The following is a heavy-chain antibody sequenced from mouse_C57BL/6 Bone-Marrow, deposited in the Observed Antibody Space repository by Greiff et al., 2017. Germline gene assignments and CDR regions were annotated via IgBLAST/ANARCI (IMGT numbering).Heavy chain of an antibody. V-gene: IGHV1-85*01. D-gene: IGHD1-1*01. CDR1: GYTFTSYD. CDR3: ARLELDGSSGDWYFDV. Sequence: VQLQQSGPELVKPGASVKLSCKASGYTFTSYDINWVKQRPGQGLEWIGWIYPRDGSTKYNEKFKGKATLTVDTSSRTAYMELHSLTSEDSAVYFGARLELDGSSGDWYFDVWGTGTTVTVSS. J-gene: IGHJ1*03. CDR2: IYPRDGST.